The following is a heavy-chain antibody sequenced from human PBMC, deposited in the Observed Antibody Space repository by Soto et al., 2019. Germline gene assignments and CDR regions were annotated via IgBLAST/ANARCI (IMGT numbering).Heavy chain of an antibody. Sequence: EVQLVESGGGLVQPGGSLRLSCAASGFTFSSYSMNWVRQAPGKGLEWVSYISSSSSTIYYADSVKGRFTISRDNAKNSLYLQMNSLRAEDTAVYYCARGPRTYPPVVVAATQGAYYYYMDVWGKGTTVTVSS. CDR2: ISSSSSTI. J-gene: IGHJ6*03. D-gene: IGHD2-15*01. V-gene: IGHV3-48*01. CDR1: GFTFSSYS. CDR3: ARGPRTYPPVVVAATQGAYYYYMDV.